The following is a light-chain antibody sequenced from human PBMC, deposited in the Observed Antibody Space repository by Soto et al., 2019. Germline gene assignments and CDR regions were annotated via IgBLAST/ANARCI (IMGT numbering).Light chain of an antibody. CDR3: ATWDDSLRGVV. Sequence: QSVLTQSPSASGTPGQGVTISCSGGSSNVGSNYVYWYQQLPGTAPKLIIYRSSHRLSGVPDRFSGSESGTSASLAISGLRPEDEADYYCATWDDSLRGVVFGGGTKVTVL. CDR1: SSNVGSNY. CDR2: RSS. J-gene: IGLJ2*01. V-gene: IGLV1-47*01.